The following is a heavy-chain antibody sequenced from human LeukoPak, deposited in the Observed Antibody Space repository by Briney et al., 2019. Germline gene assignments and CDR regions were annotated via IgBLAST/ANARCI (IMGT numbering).Heavy chain of an antibody. CDR1: GGSISSYY. Sequence: NSSETLSLTCTVSGGSISSYYWSWIRQPPGKGLEWIGYIYYSGSTNYNPSLKSRVTISVDTSKNQFSLKLSSVTAADTAVYYCARGGSGSAWFDPWGQGTLVTVSS. D-gene: IGHD3-10*01. CDR3: ARGGSGSAWFDP. V-gene: IGHV4-59*01. CDR2: IYYSGST. J-gene: IGHJ5*02.